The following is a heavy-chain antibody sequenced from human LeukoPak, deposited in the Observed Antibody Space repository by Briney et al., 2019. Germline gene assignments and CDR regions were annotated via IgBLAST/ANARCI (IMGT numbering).Heavy chain of an antibody. V-gene: IGHV3-21*01. D-gene: IGHD2/OR15-2a*01. CDR2: ISRSSNYI. CDR1: GFTFSSYS. J-gene: IGHJ4*02. CDR3: ARYGPGIARGENDFDY. Sequence: PGGSLRLSCAASGFTFSSYSMNWVRQAPGKGLEWVSSISRSSNYIYYADSVKGRFTISRDNARNSLYLQMKSLRVDDTAVYFCARYGPGIARGENDFDYWGQGTLVAVSS.